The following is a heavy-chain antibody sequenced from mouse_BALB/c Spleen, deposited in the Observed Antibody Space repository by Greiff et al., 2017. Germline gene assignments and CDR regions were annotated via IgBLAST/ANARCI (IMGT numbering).Heavy chain of an antibody. CDR1: GYSFTGYF. D-gene: IGHD2-4*01. Sequence: EVQLQESGPELVKPGASVKISCTASGYSFTGYFMNWVMQSHGKSLEWIGRINPYNGDTFYNQKFKGKATLTVDKSSSTAHMELRSLASEDSAVYYCARSTMNWYFDVWGAGTTVTVSS. CDR3: ARSTMNWYFDV. V-gene: IGHV1-20*02. J-gene: IGHJ1*01. CDR2: INPYNGDT.